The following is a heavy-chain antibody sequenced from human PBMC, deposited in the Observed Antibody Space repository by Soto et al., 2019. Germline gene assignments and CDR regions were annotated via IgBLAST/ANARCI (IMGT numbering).Heavy chain of an antibody. CDR2: INPSSGGP. J-gene: IGHJ4*02. CDR3: ARDPPRKYAVQSIEDY. V-gene: IGHV1-2*02. Sequence: QVQLVQSGAEVKEPGASVKVSCKTSGYMFTAYYIHWVRQAPGQGLEWMGYINPSSGGPISAQKFQSRVTLSRETSTRTAYMELGNLRSADTAMYYCARDPPRKYAVQSIEDYWVQGSLVTVS. CDR1: GYMFTAYY.